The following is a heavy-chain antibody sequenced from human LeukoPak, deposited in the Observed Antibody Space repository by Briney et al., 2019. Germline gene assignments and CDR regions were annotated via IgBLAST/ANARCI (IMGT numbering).Heavy chain of an antibody. CDR1: GFSLSTSGVG. J-gene: IGHJ4*02. CDR2: IYWDDDK. D-gene: IGHD3-9*01. V-gene: IGHV2-5*02. CDR3: AHVQVPHRVERYFDWLFEFDY. Sequence: SGPTLVNPTQTLTLTCTFSGFSLSTSGVGVGWIRQPPGKALEWLALIYWDDDKRYSPSLKSRLTITKDTSKNQVVLTMTNMDPVDTATYYCAHVQVPHRVERYFDWLFEFDYWGQGTLVTVSS.